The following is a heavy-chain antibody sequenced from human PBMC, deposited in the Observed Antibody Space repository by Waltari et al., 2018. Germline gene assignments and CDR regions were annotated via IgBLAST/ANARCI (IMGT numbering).Heavy chain of an antibody. CDR3: VRGGYCSSTTCYLTVIDF. V-gene: IGHV3-23*01. Sequence: EVQLLDSGGGLIQPGGSLRISCAPSGSPCTDFALPWSRRGQGKGLGWGSSISSGGKTPFYADSVKGRFSISRDNSQDTVYLQLDSLRNDDTAVYYCVRGGYCSSTTCYLTVIDFWGQGTLVTVSS. D-gene: IGHD2-2*01. J-gene: IGHJ4*02. CDR2: ISSGGKTP. CDR1: GSPCTDFA.